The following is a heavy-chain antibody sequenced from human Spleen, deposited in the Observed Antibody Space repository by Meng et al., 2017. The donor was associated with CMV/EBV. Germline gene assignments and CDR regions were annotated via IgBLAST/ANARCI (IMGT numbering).Heavy chain of an antibody. Sequence: GESLKISCAASGFTVSGNYMSWVRQAPGKGLEWVSVIYGGAITYYADSVTGRFTISRDDSKNTLYLHMNSLSRDDTAVYYCAREGWPSVASISARAAFDIWGRGTLVTVSS. CDR1: GFTVSGNY. J-gene: IGHJ3*02. D-gene: IGHD2-21*01. CDR2: IYGGAIT. V-gene: IGHV3-66*02. CDR3: AREGWPSVASISARAAFDI.